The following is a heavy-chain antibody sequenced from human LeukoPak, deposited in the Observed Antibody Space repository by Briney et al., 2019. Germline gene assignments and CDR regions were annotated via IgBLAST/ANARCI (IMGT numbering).Heavy chain of an antibody. CDR1: GDSISGSSYY. CDR2: IYYSGST. D-gene: IGHD3-10*01. CDR3: AREMEDKSFSFGELRKNYYYYMDV. V-gene: IGHV4-39*07. Sequence: SETLSLTCSVSGDSISGSSYYWGWIRQPPGKGLEWIGSIYYSGSTYYNPSLKSRVTISVDTSKNQFSLKLSSVTAADTAVYYCAREMEDKSFSFGELRKNYYYYMDVWGKGTTVTVSS. J-gene: IGHJ6*03.